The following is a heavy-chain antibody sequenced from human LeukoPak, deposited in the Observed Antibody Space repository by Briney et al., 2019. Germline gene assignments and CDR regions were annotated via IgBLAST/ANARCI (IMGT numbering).Heavy chain of an antibody. Sequence: PSETLSLTCAVYGGSFSGYYWSWIRQPPGKGLEWIGEINHSGSTNYNPSLKSRVTISVDTSKNHFSLRLNSVTPPHTAVYYCARGPPTVTRKKQQRTFFDYFQHWGQGTLVTVSS. V-gene: IGHV4-34*01. CDR2: INHSGST. CDR1: GGSFSGYY. J-gene: IGHJ1*01. D-gene: IGHD4-17*01. CDR3: ARGPPTVTRKKQQRTFFDYFQH.